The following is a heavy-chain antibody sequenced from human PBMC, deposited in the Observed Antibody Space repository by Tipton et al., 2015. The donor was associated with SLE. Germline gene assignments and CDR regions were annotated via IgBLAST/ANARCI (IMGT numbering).Heavy chain of an antibody. V-gene: IGHV4-61*01. CDR3: ARERDYYGSGSFVDY. D-gene: IGHD3-10*01. CDR2: IYYSGST. Sequence: TLSLTCTVSGGSISSGSYYWSWIRQPPGKGLEWIGYIYYSGSTNYNPSLKSRVTISVGTSKNQFSLKLSSVTAADTAMYYCARERDYYGSGSFVDYWGQGTPVTVSS. J-gene: IGHJ4*02. CDR1: GGSISSGSYY.